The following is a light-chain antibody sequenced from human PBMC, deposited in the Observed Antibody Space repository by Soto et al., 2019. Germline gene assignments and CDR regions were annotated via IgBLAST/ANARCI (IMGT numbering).Light chain of an antibody. J-gene: IGKJ3*01. V-gene: IGKV3-20*01. CDR1: QSVSSSY. CDR3: QQYGSSPVST. Sequence: EIVLTQSPGTLSLSPGERATLSCRASQSVSSSYLAWYQQKPGQAPRLLIYGASSRATGIPDRFSGSGSGTDFTLTISRLEPEDFAVYYCQQYGSSPVSTFGPGTKVAIK. CDR2: GAS.